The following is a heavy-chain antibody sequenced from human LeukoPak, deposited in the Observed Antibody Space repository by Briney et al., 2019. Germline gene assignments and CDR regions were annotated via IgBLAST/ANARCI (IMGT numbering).Heavy chain of an antibody. CDR1: GFTFSSYA. CDR2: ISGSGGST. V-gene: IGHV3-23*01. D-gene: IGHD1-14*01. Sequence: GGSLRLSCAASGFTFSSYAMSWVRQAPGKGLEWVSAISGSGGSTYYADSVKGRFTISRDNSKNTLYLQMNSLRAEDTAVYYCARETRSYYYYYGMDVWGQGTTVTASS. J-gene: IGHJ6*02. CDR3: ARETRSYYYYYGMDV.